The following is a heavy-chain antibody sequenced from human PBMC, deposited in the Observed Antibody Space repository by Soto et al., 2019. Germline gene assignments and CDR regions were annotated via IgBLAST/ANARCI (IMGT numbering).Heavy chain of an antibody. V-gene: IGHV3-23*01. CDR1: GFAFRNLA. D-gene: IGHD2-21*01. CDR3: AKDAVYNDGLWLMEH. J-gene: IGHJ1*01. CDR2: VVGSGET. Sequence: EVQLLQPGGGLVQPGESLRLSCAASGFAFRNLAMTWVRQAPGKGLECVSGVVGSGETYYADSVKGRFTISRDLSKNTLYLQMNSLRAEDTAVYYCAKDAVYNDGLWLMEHWGQGVLVTVSS.